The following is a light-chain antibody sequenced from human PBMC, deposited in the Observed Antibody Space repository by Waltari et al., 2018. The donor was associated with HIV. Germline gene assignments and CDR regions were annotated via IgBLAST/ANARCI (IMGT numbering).Light chain of an antibody. Sequence: QSALTQPASVSGSPGQSITISCTGTSSDVGNYNLVSWYKQYPGKAPKLMIYEAVKRPSGVSNRISSSKSGNTASLTISGLQAEDEADYYCCSYGGSSTWVFGGGTKLTVL. V-gene: IGLV2-23*01. J-gene: IGLJ3*02. CDR1: SSDVGNYNL. CDR2: EAV. CDR3: CSYGGSSTWV.